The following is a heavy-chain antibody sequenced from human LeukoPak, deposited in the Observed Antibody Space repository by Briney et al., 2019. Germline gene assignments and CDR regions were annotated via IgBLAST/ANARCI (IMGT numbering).Heavy chain of an antibody. CDR3: ARMSDSSGYYYVNAALGAFDI. J-gene: IGHJ3*02. Sequence: SVKVSCKASGGTFSSYAISWVRQAPGQGLEWMGRIIPILGIANYAQKLQGRVTITADKSTSTAYMELSSLRSEDTAVYYCARMSDSSGYYYVNAALGAFDIWGQGTMVTVSS. CDR1: GGTFSSYA. D-gene: IGHD3-22*01. V-gene: IGHV1-69*04. CDR2: IIPILGIA.